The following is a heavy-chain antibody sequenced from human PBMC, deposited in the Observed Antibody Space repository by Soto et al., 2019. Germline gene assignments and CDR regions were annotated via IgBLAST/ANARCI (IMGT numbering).Heavy chain of an antibody. V-gene: IGHV3-7*01. CDR3: VGALTYEVPYYYYGMDV. D-gene: IGHD3-16*01. J-gene: IGHJ6*02. CDR1: GFMFSTYL. Sequence: PGGSLGLSCEASGFMFSTYLMSWVRQAPGKGLEWVANIKQGGNEKFYVDSVKGRFTISRDNAKKSLFLQMNSLRPEDTAVYYCVGALTYEVPYYYYGMDVWGQGTTVTV. CDR2: IKQGGNEK.